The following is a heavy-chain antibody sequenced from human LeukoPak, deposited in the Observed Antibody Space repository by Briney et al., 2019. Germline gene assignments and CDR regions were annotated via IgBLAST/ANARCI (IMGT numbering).Heavy chain of an antibody. V-gene: IGHV3-43*02. CDR3: AKSQGYCSSTSCRPYSSSWPFNY. J-gene: IGHJ4*02. CDR2: ISGDGGST. CDR1: GFTFDDYA. Sequence: GGSLRLSCAASGFTFDDYAMHWVRQALGRGLEWVSLISGDGGSTYYADSVKGRFTISRDNSKNSLYLQMNSLRIEDTALYYCAKSQGYCSSTSCRPYSSSWPFNYWGQGTLVTVSS. D-gene: IGHD2-2*01.